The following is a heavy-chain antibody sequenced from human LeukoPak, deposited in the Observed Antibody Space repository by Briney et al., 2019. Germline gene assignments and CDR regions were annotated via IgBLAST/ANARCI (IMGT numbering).Heavy chain of an antibody. D-gene: IGHD6-19*01. Sequence: GGSLRLSCAASGFMFNSYAMSWVRQAPGKGLEWVLSISGYGDNTHYADSVKGRFTISRDNSKKTLYLQMNSLRAEDTAVYYCAKEDYSSGSYYFDYWGQGTLVTVCS. J-gene: IGHJ4*02. CDR1: GFMFNSYA. CDR2: ISGYGDNT. V-gene: IGHV3-23*01. CDR3: AKEDYSSGSYYFDY.